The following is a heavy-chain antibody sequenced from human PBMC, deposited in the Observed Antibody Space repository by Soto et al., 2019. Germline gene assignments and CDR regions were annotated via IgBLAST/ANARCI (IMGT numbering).Heavy chain of an antibody. CDR1: GDSVRSSGYY. D-gene: IGHD3-10*01. Sequence: PSEPLSLTCTVSGDSVRSSGYYWSWVRQHPGRGLEWIGYIYYSGSTYYNPSLESRVTISLDSSNNQFSLKLTSVTAADTAVYYCAREIGYYGSGSYVLDYWGPGMLVTV. CDR3: AREIGYYGSGSYVLDY. J-gene: IGHJ4*02. V-gene: IGHV4-31*03. CDR2: IYYSGST.